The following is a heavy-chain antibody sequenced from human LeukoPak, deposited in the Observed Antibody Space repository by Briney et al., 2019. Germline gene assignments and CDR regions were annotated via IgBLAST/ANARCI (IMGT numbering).Heavy chain of an antibody. D-gene: IGHD3-3*01. CDR2: ISYDGSNK. CDR3: AKDTPITIFGVVTTRGNFDY. CDR1: GFTFSSYG. Sequence: GGSLRLSCAASGFTFSSYGMHWVRQAPGKGLEWVAVISYDGSNKYYADSVKGRFTISRDNSKNTLYLQMNSLRAEDTAVYYCAKDTPITIFGVVTTRGNFDYWGQGTLVTVSS. V-gene: IGHV3-30*18. J-gene: IGHJ4*02.